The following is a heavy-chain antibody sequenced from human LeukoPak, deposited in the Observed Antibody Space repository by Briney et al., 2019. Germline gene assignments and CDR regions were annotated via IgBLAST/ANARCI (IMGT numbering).Heavy chain of an antibody. D-gene: IGHD5-24*01. CDR1: GGSFSGYY. V-gene: IGHV4-34*01. J-gene: IGHJ4*02. Sequence: PSETLSLTCAVYGGSFSGYYWSWIRQPPGKGLEWIGEINHSGSTNYNPSLKSRVTISVDTSKNQFSLKLSSVTAADTAVYYCARDGRRDGYLGYFDYWGQGTLVTVSS. CDR3: ARDGRRDGYLGYFDY. CDR2: INHSGST.